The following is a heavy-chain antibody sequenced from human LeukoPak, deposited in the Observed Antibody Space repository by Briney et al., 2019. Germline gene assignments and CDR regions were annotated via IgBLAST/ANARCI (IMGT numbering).Heavy chain of an antibody. J-gene: IGHJ3*02. Sequence: GSLRLSCAASGFTFSSYGMHWVRQAPGKGLEWVGRVKSVAEGGASEYGTAVKGRFTISRDDSKKTVYLQMHNLSTEDTALYYCTKNTGDFDIWGQGTMVIVSS. D-gene: IGHD4-17*01. V-gene: IGHV3-15*07. CDR2: VKSVAEGGAS. CDR1: GFTFSSYG. CDR3: TKNTGDFDI.